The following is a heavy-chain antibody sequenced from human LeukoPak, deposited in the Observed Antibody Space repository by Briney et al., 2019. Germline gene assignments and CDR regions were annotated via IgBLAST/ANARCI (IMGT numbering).Heavy chain of an antibody. J-gene: IGHJ3*02. CDR2: INPSGGST. CDR3: ARTSHWGGGAFDI. Sequence: ASVKVSCKSSGYTFTSYYMHWVRQAPGQGLEWMGIINPSGGSTSYAQKFQGRVTMTRDTSTSTVYMELSSLRSEDAAVYYCARTSHWGGGAFDIWGQGTMVTVSS. D-gene: IGHD7-27*01. CDR1: GYTFTSYY. V-gene: IGHV1-46*01.